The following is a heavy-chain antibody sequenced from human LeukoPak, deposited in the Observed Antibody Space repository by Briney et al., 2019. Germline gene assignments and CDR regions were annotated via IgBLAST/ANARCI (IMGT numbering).Heavy chain of an antibody. V-gene: IGHV4-59*08. D-gene: IGHD3-3*01. J-gene: IGHJ4*02. CDR3: GRHSSLGSGYYY. Sequence: PSETLSLTCTVSGGSIRSNYWSWIRQPPGKGLEWIGYIYDSGSTNYNSSLKSRVTISVDTSKNQFSLRLSSVTAVDTAVYYCGRHSSLGSGYYYWGQGTLVTVSS. CDR2: IYDSGST. CDR1: GGSIRSNY.